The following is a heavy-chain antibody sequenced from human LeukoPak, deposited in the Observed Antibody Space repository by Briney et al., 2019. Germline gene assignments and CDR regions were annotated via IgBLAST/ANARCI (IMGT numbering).Heavy chain of an antibody. CDR3: ARQRDFTISHYYYMDV. Sequence: GESLKISCKASGYRFSSYWIGWVRQMPGKGLEWMGIIYPGDSDTKYSPSFQGQVTISADKSISTAYLQWSSLKASDTAMYYCARQRDFTISHYYYMDVWGNGTTVTVSS. D-gene: IGHD3-3*01. CDR2: IYPGDSDT. J-gene: IGHJ6*03. CDR1: GYRFSSYW. V-gene: IGHV5-51*01.